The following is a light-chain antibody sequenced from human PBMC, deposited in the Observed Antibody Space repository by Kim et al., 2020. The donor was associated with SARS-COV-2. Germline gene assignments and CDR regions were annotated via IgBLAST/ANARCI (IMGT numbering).Light chain of an antibody. J-gene: IGLJ2*01. CDR1: SLRSYY. V-gene: IGLV3-19*01. CDR2: SKS. CDR3: NSRDSNDNVV. Sequence: VALGQTVRSTCQGASLRSYYATWYPQKPGQAPILVIYSKSNRASGIPDRFSGSSSGNTASLTITGTQAGDEADYYCNSRDSNDNVVFGGGTQLTVL.